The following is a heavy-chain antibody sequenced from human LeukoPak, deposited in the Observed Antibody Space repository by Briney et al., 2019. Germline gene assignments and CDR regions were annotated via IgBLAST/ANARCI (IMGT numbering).Heavy chain of an antibody. CDR3: ASTLGYYDSSGFWFDP. D-gene: IGHD3-22*01. Sequence: GGSLRLSCAASGFTFSSYGMSWVRQAPGKGLEWVSAISGSGGSTYYADSVKGRFTISRDNAKNSLYLQMNSLRAEDTAVYYCASTLGYYDSSGFWFDPWGQGTLVTVSS. CDR1: GFTFSSYG. CDR2: ISGSGGST. V-gene: IGHV3-23*01. J-gene: IGHJ5*02.